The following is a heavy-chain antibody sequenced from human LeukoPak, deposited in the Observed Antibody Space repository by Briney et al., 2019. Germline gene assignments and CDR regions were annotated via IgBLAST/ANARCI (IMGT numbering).Heavy chain of an antibody. D-gene: IGHD5-18*01. CDR1: GFTFSTYE. Sequence: GGSLRLSCAASGFTFSTYEMNWVRQAPGKGVEWVSYISSSGSAIDYADSAKGRFTISRDNAKNSLYLQMNSLRGEDKAVYYCARELGYSYPFVWRQGTLVTVSS. CDR2: ISSSGSAI. CDR3: ARELGYSYPFV. V-gene: IGHV3-48*03. J-gene: IGHJ4*02.